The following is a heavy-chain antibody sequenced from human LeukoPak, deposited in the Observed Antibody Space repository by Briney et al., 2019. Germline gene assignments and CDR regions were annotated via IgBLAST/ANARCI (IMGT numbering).Heavy chain of an antibody. J-gene: IGHJ4*02. D-gene: IGHD3-3*01. CDR3: ARGHTIFGVARYYFDY. CDR1: GFTFSSYG. CDR2: IWYDGSNK. V-gene: IGHV3-33*01. Sequence: PGGSLRLSCAASGFTFSSYGMHWVRQAPGKGLEWVAVIWYDGSNKYYADSVKGRFTISRDNSKNTLYLQMNSLRAEDTAVYYCARGHTIFGVARYYFDYWGQGTLVTVSS.